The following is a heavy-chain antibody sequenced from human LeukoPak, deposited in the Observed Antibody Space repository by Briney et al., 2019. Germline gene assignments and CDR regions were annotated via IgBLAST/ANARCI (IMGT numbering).Heavy chain of an antibody. CDR2: IYSGGST. V-gene: IGHV3-53*04. D-gene: IGHD1/OR15-1a*01. CDR3: ARGWKNGYLTFDY. Sequence: PGGSLRLSCAASGFTVSSNYMSWVRRAPGKGLEWVSVIYSGGSTYYADSVKGRFTISRHNSKNTLYLQMNSLRAEDTAVYYCARGWKNGYLTFDYWGQGTLVTVSS. CDR1: GFTVSSNY. J-gene: IGHJ4*02.